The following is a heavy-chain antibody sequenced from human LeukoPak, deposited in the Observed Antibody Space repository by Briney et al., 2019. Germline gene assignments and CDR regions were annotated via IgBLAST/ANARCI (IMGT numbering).Heavy chain of an antibody. Sequence: PSETLSLTCAVSGGPISSNNWWSWVRQPPGKGLEWIGEIYHSGSTDYNPSLESRVTMSVDKSKNQFSLKLTSVTAADTAVYYCAGGFYGSGSYSSPGFHAFDVWGQGTMVTVSS. CDR1: GGPISSNNW. CDR3: AGGFYGSGSYSSPGFHAFDV. D-gene: IGHD3-10*01. CDR2: IYHSGST. J-gene: IGHJ3*01. V-gene: IGHV4-4*02.